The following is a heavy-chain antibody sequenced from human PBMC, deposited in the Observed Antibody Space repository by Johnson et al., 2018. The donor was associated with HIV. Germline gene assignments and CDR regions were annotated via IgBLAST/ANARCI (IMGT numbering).Heavy chain of an antibody. D-gene: IGHD7-27*01. CDR1: EFTFSNYA. CDR2: TRHAGSNN. V-gene: IGHV3-30*02. Sequence: QVQLVESGGGVVQPGGSLRLSCAASEFTFSNYAMHWVRQAPGKGLEWVAFTRHAGSNNYYADSVEGRFPISRDNSKSTLYLQISSLKAEDTAVYYCAKDERQLGGWSHAFDIWGQGTMVTVSS. CDR3: AKDERQLGGWSHAFDI. J-gene: IGHJ3*02.